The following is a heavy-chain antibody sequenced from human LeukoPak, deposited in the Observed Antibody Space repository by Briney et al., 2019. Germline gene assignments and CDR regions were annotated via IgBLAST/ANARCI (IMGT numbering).Heavy chain of an antibody. V-gene: IGHV1-2*06. CDR2: INPNSGGT. J-gene: IGHJ6*02. D-gene: IGHD3-10*01. Sequence: GALVKVSFKASVYTLTVYYMHWVRQAPGQGLEWMGRINPNSGGTNYAQKFQGRVTMTRDTSISTAYMELSRLRSDDTALYYCARMYYFYGSRVRGIVVWGQGTTVTVSS. CDR3: ARMYYFYGSRVRGIVV. CDR1: VYTLTVYY.